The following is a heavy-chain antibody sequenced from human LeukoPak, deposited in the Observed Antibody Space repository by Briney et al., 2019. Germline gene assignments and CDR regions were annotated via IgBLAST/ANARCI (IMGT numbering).Heavy chain of an antibody. Sequence: PGGSLRLSCAASGFTFSSYDMHWVRHATGKGLEWVSAIGTAGDTYYPGSVKGRFTISRESAKNSLYLQMNSLRAGDTAVYYCARGITMVRGVIIPYYYGMDVWGQGTTVTVSS. CDR2: IGTAGDT. V-gene: IGHV3-13*04. CDR3: ARGITMVRGVIIPYYYGMDV. CDR1: GFTFSSYD. J-gene: IGHJ6*02. D-gene: IGHD3-10*01.